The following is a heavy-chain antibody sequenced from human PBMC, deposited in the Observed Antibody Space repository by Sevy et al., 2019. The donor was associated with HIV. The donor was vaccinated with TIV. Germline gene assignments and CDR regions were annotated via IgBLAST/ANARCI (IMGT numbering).Heavy chain of an antibody. CDR3: AKVDDAFDI. J-gene: IGHJ3*02. V-gene: IGHV3-9*01. CDR1: GFTFDDYA. Sequence: GGSLRLSCAASGFTFDDYAMLWVRQAPGKGLEWVSGISWNSGSIGYADSVKGRFTISRDNAKNSLYLQMNSLRAEDTALYYCAKVDDAFDIWGQGTMVTVSS. CDR2: ISWNSGSI.